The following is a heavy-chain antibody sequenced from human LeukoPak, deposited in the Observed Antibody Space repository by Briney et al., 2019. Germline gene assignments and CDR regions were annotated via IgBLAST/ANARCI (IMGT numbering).Heavy chain of an antibody. J-gene: IGHJ4*02. CDR2: ISGGGGST. Sequence: PGGSLRLSCAASGFTFTSHAMSWVRQAPGKGLEWVSVISGGGGSTYYADSVKGRFTISRDNSKNTLHLQMNSLRADDTAVYCCAKDSVLRDSGSYWVRCYFDCWGQGTLVTVSS. D-gene: IGHD3-10*01. CDR1: GFTFTSHA. CDR3: AKDSVLRDSGSYWVRCYFDC. V-gene: IGHV3-23*01.